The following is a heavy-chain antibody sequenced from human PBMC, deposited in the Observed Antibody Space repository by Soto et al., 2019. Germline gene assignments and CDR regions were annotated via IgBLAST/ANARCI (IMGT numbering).Heavy chain of an antibody. CDR2: ISPDGSDV. Sequence: PVGSLRLSCAASGFPFTNYWMNWVRQTPGKGLMWVSRISPDGSDVGYADSVEGRFTVSRDNAKNTLYLQMHSLRAEDTAVYYCACWGHIVPVAPSDFDRWRQGTLVTVSS. D-gene: IGHD2-8*02. J-gene: IGHJ4*02. CDR1: GFPFTNYW. CDR3: ACWGHIVPVAPSDFDR. V-gene: IGHV3-74*01.